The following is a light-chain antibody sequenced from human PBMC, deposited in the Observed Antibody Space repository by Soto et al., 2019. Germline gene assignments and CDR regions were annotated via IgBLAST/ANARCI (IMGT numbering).Light chain of an antibody. Sequence: GARVTISCRASQSISTYLNWYQQKLGAAPRLLISRASSVKSGVPPRFSASGSGRDFTLTISSLRPEDIGTYFCQQSYSSPWTFGPGTKVDIK. CDR1: QSISTY. J-gene: IGKJ1*01. CDR3: QQSYSSPWT. V-gene: IGKV1-39*01. CDR2: RAS.